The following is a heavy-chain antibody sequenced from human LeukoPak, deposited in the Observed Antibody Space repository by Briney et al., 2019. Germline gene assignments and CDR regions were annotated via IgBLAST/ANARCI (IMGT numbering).Heavy chain of an antibody. D-gene: IGHD3-22*01. Sequence: PGGSLRLSCAASGFTFSSYSMNWVRQAPGKGLEWVSSISSSSSYIYYADSVKGRFTISRDNAKNSLYLQMNSLRAEDTAVYYCARDPPSDGSGYTFDYWGQGTLVTVSS. CDR3: ARDPPSDGSGYTFDY. CDR1: GFTFSSYS. V-gene: IGHV3-21*01. J-gene: IGHJ4*02. CDR2: ISSSSSYI.